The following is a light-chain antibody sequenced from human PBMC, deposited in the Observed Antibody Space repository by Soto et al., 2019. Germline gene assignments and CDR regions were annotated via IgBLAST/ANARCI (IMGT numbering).Light chain of an antibody. CDR2: DVS. V-gene: IGLV2-14*03. J-gene: IGLJ1*01. CDR3: TSYTTRRLYV. CDR1: SSDVGAYEY. Sequence: QALLNQPASVSGSPGQSITISCTGTSSDVGAYEYVSWYQQHPGKAPKLLIYDVSNRPSGVSTRFSGSKSGNTASLTISGLQAEDEGDYYCTSYTTRRLYVFGSGTKVTVL.